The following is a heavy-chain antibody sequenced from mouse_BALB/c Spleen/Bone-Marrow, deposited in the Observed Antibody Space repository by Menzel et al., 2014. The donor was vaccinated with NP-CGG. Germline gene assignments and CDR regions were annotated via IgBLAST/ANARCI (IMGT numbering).Heavy chain of an antibody. D-gene: IGHD2-1*01. CDR3: AREKIYGNYLWYFDV. V-gene: IGHV1S130*01. Sequence: QVQLKQSGSVLVGPGASVKLSCKASGYPFTSSWMHWAKQRPGQGLEWIGEIHPNSGNTNYNEKFKGKATLTVDTSSSTAYVDLSSLTSEDSAVYYCAREKIYGNYLWYFDVWGAGTTVTVSS. CDR1: GYPFTSSW. J-gene: IGHJ1*01. CDR2: IHPNSGNT.